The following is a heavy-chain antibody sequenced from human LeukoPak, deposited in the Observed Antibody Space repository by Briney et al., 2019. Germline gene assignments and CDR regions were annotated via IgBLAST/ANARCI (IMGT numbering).Heavy chain of an antibody. CDR3: AKFSSGWYIDY. Sequence: GGSLRLSCTASRFTFSSYGMHWVRQAPGKGLEWVAFIRYDGSNQYYADSVKGRFTISRDNSKNTLYLQMNSLRVEDTAVYYCAKFSSGWYIDYWGQGTLATVSS. J-gene: IGHJ4*02. D-gene: IGHD6-19*01. CDR2: IRYDGSNQ. V-gene: IGHV3-30*02. CDR1: RFTFSSYG.